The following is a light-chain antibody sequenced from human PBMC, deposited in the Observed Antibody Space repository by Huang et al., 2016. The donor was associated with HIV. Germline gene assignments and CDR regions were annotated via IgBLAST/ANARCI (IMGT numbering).Light chain of an antibody. V-gene: IGKV1-NL1*01. CDR3: QQYFTTPLA. CDR2: AAS. Sequence: IQMTQSPSSLSASVGDRVTITFRASQAISNSLVWYQQKPGKAPQLLLFAASRLDSGVPSRFRGSGSGTDYTLTISSLQPDDFATYYCQQYFTTPLAFGGGTKVEIK. J-gene: IGKJ4*01. CDR1: QAISNS.